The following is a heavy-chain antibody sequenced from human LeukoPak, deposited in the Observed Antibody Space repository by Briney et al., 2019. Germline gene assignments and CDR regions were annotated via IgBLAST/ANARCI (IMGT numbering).Heavy chain of an antibody. J-gene: IGHJ5*02. V-gene: IGHV4-34*01. CDR2: INHSGST. CDR1: GGSFSGYY. D-gene: IGHD6-6*01. Sequence: SETLSLTCAVYGGSFSGYYWSRIRQPPGKGLEWIGEINHSGSTNYNPSLKSRVTISVDTSKNQFSLKLSSVTAADTAVYYCAREKGRSSSPLIRRFLGWFDPWGQGTLVTVSS. CDR3: AREKGRSSSPLIRRFLGWFDP.